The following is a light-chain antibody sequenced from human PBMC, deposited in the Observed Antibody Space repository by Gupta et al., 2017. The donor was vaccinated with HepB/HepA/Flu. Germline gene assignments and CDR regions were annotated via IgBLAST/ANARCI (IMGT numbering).Light chain of an antibody. J-gene: IGLJ2*01. V-gene: IGLV6-57*01. Sequence: NFMLTQPHSVSESPGKTVTISCTRSSGNIASDYVQWFQQRPGSSPTTVIYEDNQRLSGVPDRFSGSIDSSSNSASLTISGLKTEDEADYYCQSYDVNKVVVFGGGTKLTVL. CDR1: SGNIASDY. CDR2: EDN. CDR3: QSYDVNKVVV.